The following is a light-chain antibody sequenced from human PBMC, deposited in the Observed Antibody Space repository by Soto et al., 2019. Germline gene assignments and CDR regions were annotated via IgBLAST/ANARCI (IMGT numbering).Light chain of an antibody. V-gene: IGLV2-14*01. J-gene: IGLJ1*01. CDR1: SSDVGGYDY. CDR3: ASYTSNTSLYV. Sequence: QSVLTQPASVSGSPGQSITISCTGSSSDVGGYDYVSWYQHHPGKGPKLILYEVSNRPSGVSDRFSGSKSGNAASLSISGLQAEDEADYYCASYTSNTSLYVFGTGTKV. CDR2: EVS.